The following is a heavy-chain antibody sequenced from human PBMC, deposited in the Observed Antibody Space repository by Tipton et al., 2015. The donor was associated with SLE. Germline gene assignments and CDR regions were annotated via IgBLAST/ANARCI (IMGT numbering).Heavy chain of an antibody. Sequence: QVQLVQSGAEVKKPGASVKVSCKASGYTFTSYYMHWVRQAPGQGLEWMGIINPSGGSTTYAQKFQGRVTMTRDTSTSTVYMELSSLRSEDTAVYYCASNGGGLKAFDIWGQGTMVTVSS. V-gene: IGHV1-46*01. J-gene: IGHJ3*02. CDR1: GYTFTSYY. D-gene: IGHD3-16*01. CDR2: INPSGGST. CDR3: ASNGGGLKAFDI.